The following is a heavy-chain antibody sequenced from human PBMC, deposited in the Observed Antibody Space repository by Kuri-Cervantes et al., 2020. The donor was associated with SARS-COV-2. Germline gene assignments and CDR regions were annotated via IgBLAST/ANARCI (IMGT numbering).Heavy chain of an antibody. J-gene: IGHJ4*02. CDR3: AKNLQQLLLSRFEY. CDR2: ISYDGSNK. V-gene: IGHV3-30*18. Sequence: SLKISCAASGFTFSSYGMHWVRQAPGKGLEWVAVISYDGSNKYYADSVKGRFTISRDNSKNTLYLQMTSLTAEDTAVYYCAKNLQQLLLSRFEYWGQGVLVTVSS. CDR1: GFTFSSYG. D-gene: IGHD1/OR15-1a*01.